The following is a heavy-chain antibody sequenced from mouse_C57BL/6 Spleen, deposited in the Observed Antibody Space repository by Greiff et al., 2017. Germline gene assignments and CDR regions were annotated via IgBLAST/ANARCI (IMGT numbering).Heavy chain of an antibody. V-gene: IGHV2-5*01. Sequence: VQLQQSGPCLVQPSQSLSITCTVSGFSLTSYGVHWVRQSPGKGLEWLGLIWSGGSTDYNAAFMSRLSITKDNSKSQVFFKMNSPQADDTAIYYCAKHSEYDYFDYWGTGTTLTVYS. D-gene: IGHD5-1*01. CDR3: AKHSEYDYFDY. CDR2: IWSGGST. CDR1: GFSLTSYG. J-gene: IGHJ2*01.